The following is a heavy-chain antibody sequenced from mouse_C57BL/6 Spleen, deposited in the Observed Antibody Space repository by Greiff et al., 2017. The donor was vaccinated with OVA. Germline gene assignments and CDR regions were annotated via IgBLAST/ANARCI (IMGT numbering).Heavy chain of an antibody. J-gene: IGHJ3*01. Sequence: QVQLKQPGAELVMPGASVKLSCKASGYTFTSYWMHWVKQRPGQGLEWIGEIDPSDSYTNYNQKFKGKSTLTVDKSSSTAYMQLSSLTSEDSAVYYCARGGGNEFAYWGQGTLVTVSA. CDR2: IDPSDSYT. D-gene: IGHD2-1*01. CDR3: ARGGGNEFAY. V-gene: IGHV1-69*01. CDR1: GYTFTSYW.